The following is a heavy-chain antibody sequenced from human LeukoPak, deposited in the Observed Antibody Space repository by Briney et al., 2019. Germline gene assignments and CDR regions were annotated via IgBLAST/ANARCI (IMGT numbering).Heavy chain of an antibody. J-gene: IGHJ3*02. V-gene: IGHV4-38-2*02. D-gene: IGHD3-3*01. Sequence: SETLSLTCAVSGYSISSGYYWGWIRQPPGKGLEWIGSIYHSGSTYYNPSLKSRVTISVDTSKNQFSLKLSSVTAADTAVYYCARDGEIRFLVLDAFDIWGQGTMVTASS. CDR2: IYHSGST. CDR1: GYSISSGYY. CDR3: ARDGEIRFLVLDAFDI.